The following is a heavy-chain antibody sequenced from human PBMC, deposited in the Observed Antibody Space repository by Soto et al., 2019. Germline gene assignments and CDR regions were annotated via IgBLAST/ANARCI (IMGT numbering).Heavy chain of an antibody. V-gene: IGHV1-3*03. CDR3: ARDSWEISGYYAH. D-gene: IGHD3-22*01. CDR2: INAGNGNT. J-gene: IGHJ4*02. CDR1: GYTFTSYA. Sequence: ASVKVSCKASGYTFTSYAMHWVRQAPGQRLEWMGWINAGNGNTKYSQEFQGRVTMTRDTSTSTVYMELSSLRSEDTAVYYCARDSWEISGYYAHWGQGTLVTVSS.